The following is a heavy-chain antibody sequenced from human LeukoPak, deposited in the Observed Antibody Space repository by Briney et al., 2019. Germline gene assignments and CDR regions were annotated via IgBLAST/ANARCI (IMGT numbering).Heavy chain of an antibody. D-gene: IGHD4/OR15-4a*01. V-gene: IGHV3-23*01. CDR1: GFTFSSYG. Sequence: GGSLRLSCVASGFTFSSYGMSWVRQAPGKGLQWVSTISGSGDKTFYADSVKGRFTISRDNSKNTLYLQMNSLRAEDTAVYYCARRAGAYSHPYDYWGQGTLVTVSS. J-gene: IGHJ4*02. CDR3: ARRAGAYSHPYDY. CDR2: ISGSGDKT.